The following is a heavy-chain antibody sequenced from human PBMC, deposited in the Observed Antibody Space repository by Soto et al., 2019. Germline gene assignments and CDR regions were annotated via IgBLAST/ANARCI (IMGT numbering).Heavy chain of an antibody. J-gene: IGHJ5*02. CDR3: PRRAPKTSYGNNPGLAP. CDR2: IYYSGST. CDR1: GGSISSSSYY. D-gene: IGHD5-18*01. V-gene: IGHV4-39*01. Sequence: PSETLSLTCTVSGGSISSSSYYWGWIRQPPGKGLEWIGSIYYSGSTYYNPSLKSRVTISVDTSKNQFSLKLTSVTAADRAVYYCPRRAPKTSYGNNPGLAPGGKEPRVTFPS.